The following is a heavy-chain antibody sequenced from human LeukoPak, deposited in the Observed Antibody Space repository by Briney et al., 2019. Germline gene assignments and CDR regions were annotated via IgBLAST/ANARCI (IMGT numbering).Heavy chain of an antibody. Sequence: SETLSLTCTVSGASISHFYWSWIRQTPEKGLEWMGHIHPTGGSTPYPSLRSRLTMSMDTSRNQLSLKLTSVTAAVTAVYFCARLGSYHDFWGQGALVTVSS. CDR3: ARLGSYHDF. J-gene: IGHJ4*02. CDR2: IHPTGGS. D-gene: IGHD1-26*01. CDR1: GASISHFY. V-gene: IGHV4-4*09.